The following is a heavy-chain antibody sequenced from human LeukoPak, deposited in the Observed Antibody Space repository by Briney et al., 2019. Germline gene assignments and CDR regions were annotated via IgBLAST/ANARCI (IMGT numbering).Heavy chain of an antibody. Sequence: SETLSLTCTVSGDSISSYYWGWIRQPPGKGLEWIGYIYYSGSTNYNPSLKSRVTISVDTSTNQFSLKLSSVTAADTAVYFCARGYSYGSVYYYYGLDVWGQGTTVTVSS. J-gene: IGHJ6*02. CDR3: ARGYSYGSVYYYYGLDV. V-gene: IGHV4-59*08. D-gene: IGHD5-18*01. CDR2: IYYSGST. CDR1: GDSISSYY.